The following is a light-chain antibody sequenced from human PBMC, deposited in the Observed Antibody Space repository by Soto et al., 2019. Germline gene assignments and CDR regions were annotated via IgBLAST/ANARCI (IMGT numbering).Light chain of an antibody. J-gene: IGLJ3*02. CDR3: CSFAGSYTLGV. CDR1: SSDVGGYSF. V-gene: IGLV2-14*01. Sequence: QSVLTQPASVSGSPGQSITISCTGTSSDVGGYSFVSWYQQHPGKAPKLMTYEVTNRPSGVSNRFSGSKSANTASLTISGLQAEDEADYYCCSFAGSYTLGVFGAGTKVTVL. CDR2: EVT.